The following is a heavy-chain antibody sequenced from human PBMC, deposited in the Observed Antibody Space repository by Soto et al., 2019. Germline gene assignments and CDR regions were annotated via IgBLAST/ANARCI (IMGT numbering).Heavy chain of an antibody. Sequence: ASVKVSCKASGYTFTSYGISWVRQAPGQGLEWMGWISAYNGNTNYAQKLQGRVTMTTDTSTSTAYMELRSLRPDDTAVYYCERVSSSWPFVYWGQGTLVTVSS. V-gene: IGHV1-18*04. J-gene: IGHJ4*02. D-gene: IGHD6-13*01. CDR3: ERVSSSWPFVY. CDR2: ISAYNGNT. CDR1: GYTFTSYG.